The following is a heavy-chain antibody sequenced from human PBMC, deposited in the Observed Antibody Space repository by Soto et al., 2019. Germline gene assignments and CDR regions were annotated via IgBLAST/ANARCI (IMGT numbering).Heavy chain of an antibody. Sequence: GGSLRLSCAASGFTFSNAWMNWVRQAPGKGLEWVGRIKSKTDGGTTDYAAPVKGRFTISRDDSKNTLYLQMNSLKTEDTAVYYCTTGSYDFWSGYPHYYYYGMDVWGQGTTVTVSS. V-gene: IGHV3-15*07. CDR2: IKSKTDGGTT. CDR1: GFTFSNAW. CDR3: TTGSYDFWSGYPHYYYYGMDV. D-gene: IGHD3-3*01. J-gene: IGHJ6*02.